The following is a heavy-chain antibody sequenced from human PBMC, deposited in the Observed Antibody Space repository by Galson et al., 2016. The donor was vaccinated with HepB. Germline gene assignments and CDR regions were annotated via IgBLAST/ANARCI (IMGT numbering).Heavy chain of an antibody. CDR2: SYYRGST. Sequence: SETLSLTCSVSDGSITSYYWSWIRQPPGKGLEWIGQSYYRGSTSYKSSLKSRVAISVDMSKNQVSLKLSSVTAADTAVYYCAGEVGFLGESVWGQGTTVIVSS. CDR1: DGSITSYY. CDR3: AGEVGFLGESV. J-gene: IGHJ6*02. D-gene: IGHD3-10*01. V-gene: IGHV4-59*01.